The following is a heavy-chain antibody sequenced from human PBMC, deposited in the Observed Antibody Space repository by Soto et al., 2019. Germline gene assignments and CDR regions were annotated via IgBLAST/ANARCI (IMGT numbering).Heavy chain of an antibody. V-gene: IGHV4-39*01. CDR3: ARGWKDSNSWYGPDWFDP. Sequence: SETLSLTCTVSGGSISSSSYYWGWIRQPPGKGLEWIGSIYYSGSTYYNPSLKSRVTISVDTSKNQFSLKLSSVTAADTAVYYCARGWKDSNSWYGPDWFDPWGQGTLVTVSS. J-gene: IGHJ5*02. CDR2: IYYSGST. D-gene: IGHD6-13*01. CDR1: GGSISSSSYY.